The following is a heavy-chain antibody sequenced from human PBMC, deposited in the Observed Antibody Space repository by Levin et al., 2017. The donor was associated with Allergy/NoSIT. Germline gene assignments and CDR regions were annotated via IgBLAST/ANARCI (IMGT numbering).Heavy chain of an antibody. Sequence: SGGSLRLSCAASGFSFSSYGMHWVRQAPGKGLEWVALISDDGSKKYYTDSVRGRFTISRDNSKNTLYLQMNGLRAEDTAAYYCARGLISGYTESPLGYWGQGNLVTVSS. CDR3: ARGLISGYTESPLGY. CDR1: GFSFSSYG. V-gene: IGHV3-30*03. D-gene: IGHD3-9*01. J-gene: IGHJ4*02. CDR2: ISDDGSKK.